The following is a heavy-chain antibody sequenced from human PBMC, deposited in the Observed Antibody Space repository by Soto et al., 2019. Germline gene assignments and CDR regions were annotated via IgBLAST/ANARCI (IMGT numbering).Heavy chain of an antibody. CDR3: AIQVVVPADSQEWFDP. J-gene: IGHJ5*01. CDR1: GGSISSYY. D-gene: IGHD2-2*01. V-gene: IGHV4-59*08. Sequence: ASETLSLTCTVSGGSISSYYWSWIRQPPGKGLEWIGYIYYSGSTNYNPSLKSRVTISVDTSKNQFSLKLSSVTAAGTAVYYCAIQVVVPADSQEWFDPPGQRTLVIVSS. CDR2: IYYSGST.